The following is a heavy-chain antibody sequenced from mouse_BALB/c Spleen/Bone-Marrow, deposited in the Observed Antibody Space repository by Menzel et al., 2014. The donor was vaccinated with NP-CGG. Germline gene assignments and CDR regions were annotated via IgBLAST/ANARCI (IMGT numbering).Heavy chain of an antibody. CDR3: ARDSSGYFDY. D-gene: IGHD3-1*01. CDR1: GFTFXHYA. V-gene: IGHV5-9-4*01. Sequence: EVQVVESGGGLVKPGGSLKLSCAASGFTFXHYAMSWVRQSPEKSLEWVAEISSGGSYTYYPDTVTGRFTISRDNAKNTLYLEMSSLRSEDTAMYYCARDSSGYFDYWGQGTTLTVSS. CDR2: ISSGGSYT. J-gene: IGHJ2*01.